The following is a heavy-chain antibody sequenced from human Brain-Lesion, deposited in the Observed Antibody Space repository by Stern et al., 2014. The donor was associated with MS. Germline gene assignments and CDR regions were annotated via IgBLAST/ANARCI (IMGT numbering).Heavy chain of an antibody. CDR3: VGDYEDTSMLFDH. CDR1: GFTFSSYG. V-gene: IGHV3-30*03. J-gene: IGHJ4*02. Sequence: VQLVESGGAVVQPGRSLRLSCAASGFTFSSYGLHWVRQAPGKGVGWVTVISYDVNHKYYAASVKGRFTISRDNSKNTLHLQMNSVTPDDTAIYYCVGDYEDTSMLFDHWGQGTLVTVSS. D-gene: IGHD2-8*01. CDR2: ISYDVNHK.